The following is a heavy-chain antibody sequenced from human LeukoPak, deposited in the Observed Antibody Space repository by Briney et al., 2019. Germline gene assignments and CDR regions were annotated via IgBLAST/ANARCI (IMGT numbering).Heavy chain of an antibody. CDR2: INYSGNT. D-gene: IGHD3-10*01. CDR3: ARGAGPTYGPQRYFDY. CDR1: SGSISSGDFY. V-gene: IGHV4-30-4*01. J-gene: IGHJ4*02. Sequence: SETLSLTCTISSGSISSGDFYWTWIRQPPGKGLEWIGYINYSGNTYYNPSLRSQVTLSVDTSKNHFSLKLTSVTAADTAVYYCARGAGPTYGPQRYFDYWGQGTPVTVSS.